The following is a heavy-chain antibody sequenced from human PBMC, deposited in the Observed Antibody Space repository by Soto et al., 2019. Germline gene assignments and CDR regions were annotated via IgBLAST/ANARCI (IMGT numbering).Heavy chain of an antibody. CDR3: AKDRGSYVLRYFDWLSATKPFEY. Sequence: EVQMLESGGGLVQPGGSLRLSCAASGFTFSSYAMSWVRQAPGKGLERVSAISGSGGSTYYADSVKGRFTISRDNSKNTLCLQMNSLRAEDTAVYYCAKDRGSYVLRYFDWLSATKPFEYWGQATLVTVSS. CDR2: ISGSGGST. J-gene: IGHJ4*02. D-gene: IGHD3-9*01. V-gene: IGHV3-23*01. CDR1: GFTFSSYA.